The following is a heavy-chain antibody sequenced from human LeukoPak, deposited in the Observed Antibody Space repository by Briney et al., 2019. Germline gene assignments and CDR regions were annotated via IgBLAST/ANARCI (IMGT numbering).Heavy chain of an antibody. CDR1: GFTFDDYA. CDR3: AKDIGHDYVWGGDY. V-gene: IGHV3-9*01. Sequence: GRSLRLSCAASGFTFDDYAMHWVRQAPGKGLEWVSGISWNSGSIGYADSVKGRFTISRDNAKNSLYLQMNSLRAEDTALYYCAKDIGHDYVWGGDYWGQGTLVTVSS. CDR2: ISWNSGSI. D-gene: IGHD3-16*01. J-gene: IGHJ4*02.